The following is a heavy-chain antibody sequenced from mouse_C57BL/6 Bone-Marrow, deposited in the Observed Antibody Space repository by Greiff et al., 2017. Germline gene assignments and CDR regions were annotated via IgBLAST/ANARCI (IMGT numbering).Heavy chain of an antibody. J-gene: IGHJ1*03. CDR1: GYTFTSYW. V-gene: IGHV1-64*01. D-gene: IGHD2-4*01. CDR2: IHPNSGST. Sequence: VQLQQPGAELVKPGASVKLSCKASGYTFTSYWMHCVKQRPGQGLEWIGMIHPNSGSTNYNEKFKSKATLTVDKSSSTAYMQLSSLTSEDSAVYYCARGVYYDYVYWYFDVWGTGTTVTVSS. CDR3: ARGVYYDYVYWYFDV.